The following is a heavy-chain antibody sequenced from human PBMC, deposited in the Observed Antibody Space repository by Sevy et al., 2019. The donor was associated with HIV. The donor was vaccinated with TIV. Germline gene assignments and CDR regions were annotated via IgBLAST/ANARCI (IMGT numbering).Heavy chain of an antibody. CDR1: GYTLTQFS. CDR2: FDPEDDET. V-gene: IGHV1-24*01. J-gene: IGHJ4*02. D-gene: IGHD3-22*01. CDR3: AVRKDYYDSSGYPFDY. Sequence: ASVKVSCKVSGYTLTQFSMHWVRQAPGKGLEWMATFDPEDDETNYAQRLQGRVTMTEDTAKDAAYMELSSLRSDDKAAYYCAVRKDYYDSSGYPFDYWGQGSLVTVSS.